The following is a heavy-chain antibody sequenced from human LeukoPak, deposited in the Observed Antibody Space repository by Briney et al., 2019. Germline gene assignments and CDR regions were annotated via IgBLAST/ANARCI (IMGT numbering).Heavy chain of an antibody. V-gene: IGHV3-21*01. CDR2: ISSSSSYI. Sequence: GGSLRLSCAASGFTFSSYSMNWVRQAPGKGLEWVSSISSSSSYIYYADSVKGRFTISRDNAKSSLYLQMNSLRAEDTAVYYCARGFRFGESIRFDYWGQGTLVTVSS. D-gene: IGHD3-10*01. CDR1: GFTFSSYS. J-gene: IGHJ4*02. CDR3: ARGFRFGESIRFDY.